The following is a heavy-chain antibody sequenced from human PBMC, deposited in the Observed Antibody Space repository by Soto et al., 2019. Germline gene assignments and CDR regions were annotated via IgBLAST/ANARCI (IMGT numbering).Heavy chain of an antibody. Sequence: SETLSLTCTVSGGSISTGGYYWSWIRQYPGKGLEWLGYIDGSGYTFYNPSLQSRLTLSMDTSKDQFSLKLSSATAADTAVYFCARKQAGFFYGIDYWGQGTLVTVSS. D-gene: IGHD3-3*01. J-gene: IGHJ4*02. V-gene: IGHV4-31*03. CDR1: GGSISTGGYY. CDR2: IDGSGYT. CDR3: ARKQAGFFYGIDY.